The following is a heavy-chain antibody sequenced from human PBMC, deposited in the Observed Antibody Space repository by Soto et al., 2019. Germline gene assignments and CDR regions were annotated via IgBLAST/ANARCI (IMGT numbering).Heavy chain of an antibody. CDR3: ARDLSWGPTWYTPGAEYFQH. V-gene: IGHV3-7*01. CDR2: IKQDGSEK. J-gene: IGHJ1*01. CDR1: GFTFSSYG. Sequence: EVQLVESGGGLVQPGGSLRLSCAASGFTFSSYGMSWVRQAPGKGLEWVANIKQDGSEKYYVDSVKGRFTISRDNAKNSLQLQMNGLRAEDTDVYYCARDLSWGPTWYTPGAEYFQHWGQGTLVTVSS. D-gene: IGHD6-13*01.